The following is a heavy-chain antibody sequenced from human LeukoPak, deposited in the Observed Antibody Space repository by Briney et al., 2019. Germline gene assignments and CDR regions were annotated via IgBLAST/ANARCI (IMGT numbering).Heavy chain of an antibody. J-gene: IGHJ2*01. CDR2: IPSDGSKI. Sequence: GGSLTLTCAASGFIFSNYALHWVRQPPGKGLEWVALIPSDGSKIYYADSVKGRFTLSRDNSEITLYLKMNTVRAEDRAVYFCAREEHYRRYFAFWGGGTLVAV. D-gene: IGHD3-16*02. V-gene: IGHV3-30*14. CDR3: AREEHYRRYFAF. CDR1: GFIFSNYA.